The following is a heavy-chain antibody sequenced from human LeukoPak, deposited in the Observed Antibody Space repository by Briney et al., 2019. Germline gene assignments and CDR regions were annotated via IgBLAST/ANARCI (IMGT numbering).Heavy chain of an antibody. J-gene: IGHJ4*02. CDR1: GYSFTSYW. Sequence: GESLKISCEGSGYSFTSYWIGWVRQMPGKGLEWMGIIYPGDSDTRYSPSFQGQVTISADKSISTAYLQWSSLKASDTAMYYCARLLGKQWLSRTGKDYWGQGTLVTVSS. CDR3: ARLLGKQWLSRTGKDY. V-gene: IGHV5-51*01. CDR2: IYPGDSDT. D-gene: IGHD3-22*01.